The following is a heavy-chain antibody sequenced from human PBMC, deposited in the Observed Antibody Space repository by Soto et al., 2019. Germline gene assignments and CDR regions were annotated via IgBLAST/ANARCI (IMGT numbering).Heavy chain of an antibody. CDR3: TGATYLDY. CDR2: IGGAGDST. V-gene: IGHV3-23*01. J-gene: IGHJ4*02. CDR1: GFSFNSYA. Sequence: EVQLLESGGGLVQPGGSLRLPCAASGFSFNSYAMSWVRQAPGKGLEWVSHIGGAGDSTYYADSVKGRFTISRDNSKKTVYLQMESLRAEDTAVYYCTGATYLDYWGQGTLVTVSS.